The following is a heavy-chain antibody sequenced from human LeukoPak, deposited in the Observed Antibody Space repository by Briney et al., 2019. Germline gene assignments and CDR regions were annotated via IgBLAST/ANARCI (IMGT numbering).Heavy chain of an antibody. D-gene: IGHD5-24*01. J-gene: IGHJ4*02. CDR1: GYDFPTYG. CDR3: ASGREGYNPSDF. V-gene: IGHV1-18*01. Sequence: ASVNVSCMTSGYDFPTYGVSWVRQAPGQGLEWMARISGYNGNTNYEQKYQGRVTLTTDTSTSTVYMELRSLRSDDTAVYYCASGREGYNPSDFWGQGTLVTVSS. CDR2: ISGYNGNT.